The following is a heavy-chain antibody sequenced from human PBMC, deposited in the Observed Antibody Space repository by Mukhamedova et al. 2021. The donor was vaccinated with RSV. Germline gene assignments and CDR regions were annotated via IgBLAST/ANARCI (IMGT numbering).Heavy chain of an antibody. CDR3: ARADGGSGYNWFDP. D-gene: IGHD3-10*01. V-gene: IGHV4-59*01. J-gene: IGHJ5*02. CDR1: GGSIRSYY. Sequence: SGGSIRSYYWSWIRQPPGKGPEWLACIHHTGFTNYNPSLQSRVTISVDTSKNKISLNLRSVTAADTAVYYCARADGGSGYNWFDP. CDR2: IHHTGFT.